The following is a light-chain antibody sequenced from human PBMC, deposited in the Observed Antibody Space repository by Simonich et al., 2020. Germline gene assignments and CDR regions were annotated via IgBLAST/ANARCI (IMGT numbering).Light chain of an antibody. CDR1: SSDVGGYNY. J-gene: IGLJ3*02. CDR3: SSYTSSSTWV. Sequence: QSALTQPDSVSGSPGQSITISCTGTSSDVGGYNYVSWYQQHPGKAPKLMIYDVRNRPSGVSNRFSGSKSGNTASLTISGLQAEDEADYYCSSYTSSSTWVFGGGTKLTVL. CDR2: DVR. V-gene: IGLV2-14*03.